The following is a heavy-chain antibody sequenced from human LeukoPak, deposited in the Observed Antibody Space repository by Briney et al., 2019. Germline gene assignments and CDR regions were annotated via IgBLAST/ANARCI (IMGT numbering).Heavy chain of an antibody. Sequence: GRSLRLSCAASGFTVSSYAMHWVRQAPGKGLEWVAVISYDGSNKYYADSVKGRFTISRDNSKNTLYLQMNSLRAEDTAVYYCARDLGGQQLVEDCFDYWGQGTLVTVSS. CDR3: ARDLGGQQLVEDCFDY. CDR2: ISYDGSNK. J-gene: IGHJ4*02. D-gene: IGHD6-13*01. CDR1: GFTVSSYA. V-gene: IGHV3-30*04.